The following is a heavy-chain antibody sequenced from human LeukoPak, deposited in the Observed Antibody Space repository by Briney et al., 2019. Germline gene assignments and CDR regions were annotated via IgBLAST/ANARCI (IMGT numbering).Heavy chain of an antibody. V-gene: IGHV1-46*01. J-gene: IGHJ4*02. Sequence: ASVKVSCKASGGTFSSYAISWVRQAPGQGLEWMGIINPSGGSTSYAQKFQGRVTMTRDTSTSTVYMELSSLRSEDTAVYYCARPGRDGYNYLFDYWGQGTLVTVSS. CDR1: GGTFSSYA. CDR3: ARPGRDGYNYLFDY. D-gene: IGHD5-24*01. CDR2: INPSGGST.